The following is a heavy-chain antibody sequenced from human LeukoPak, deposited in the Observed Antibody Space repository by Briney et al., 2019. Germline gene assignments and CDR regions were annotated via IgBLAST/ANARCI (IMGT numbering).Heavy chain of an antibody. J-gene: IGHJ5*02. CDR3: AKEWDGSGTRLGWFDP. V-gene: IGHV3-23*01. D-gene: IGHD3-10*01. CDR2: ISGSGGVT. Sequence: GGSLRLSCVGSGFTFGSYAMSWVRQAPGKGLEWVSLISGSGGVTYHADSVKGRFTISRDNSKNTLYLQMNSLRAEDTATYYCAKEWDGSGTRLGWFDPWGQGTLVTVSS. CDR1: GFTFGSYA.